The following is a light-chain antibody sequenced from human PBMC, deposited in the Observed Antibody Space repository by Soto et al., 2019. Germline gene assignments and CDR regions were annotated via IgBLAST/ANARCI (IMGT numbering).Light chain of an antibody. CDR1: DIGSKS. CDR3: QMWDSRSDHYV. Sequence: SYELTQPPSVSVAPGQTASITCGGSDIGSKSVHWYQQKPGQAPVVVVYDDSDRPSGIPERFSGSNSGNTATLTISRVEAGDEADYYCQMWDSRSDHYVFGTGTKVTVL. J-gene: IGLJ1*01. CDR2: DDS. V-gene: IGLV3-21*02.